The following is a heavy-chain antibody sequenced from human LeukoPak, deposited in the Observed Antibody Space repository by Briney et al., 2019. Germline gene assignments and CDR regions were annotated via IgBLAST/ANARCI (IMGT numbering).Heavy chain of an antibody. J-gene: IGHJ3*02. CDR2: LWKDGTNK. V-gene: IGHV3-33*06. CDR3: AEEYEIFDGSFDI. D-gene: IGHD3-9*01. Sequence: PGGSLRLSCVASGFTFRDYGMHWVRQAPGKGLEWVAVLWKDGTNKFCADSVKGRFTFSRDNSKDTLYLQMNSLRVEDTAVYYCAEEYEIFDGSFDIWGQGTMVTVSS. CDR1: GFTFRDYG.